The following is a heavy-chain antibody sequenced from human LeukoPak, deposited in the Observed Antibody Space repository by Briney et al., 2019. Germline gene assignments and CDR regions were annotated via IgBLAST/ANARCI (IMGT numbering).Heavy chain of an antibody. Sequence: GRSLRLSCAASGFTFSSYGMQGVRQAPGKGLEWVAVISYDGSNKYYADSVKGRFTISRDNSKNTLYLQMNSLRAEDTAVYYCAKDFNDCSSTSCLLYYSYYGMDVWSKGTSVTVPS. CDR1: GFTFSSYG. J-gene: IGHJ6*04. V-gene: IGHV3-30*18. CDR3: AKDFNDCSSTSCLLYYSYYGMDV. D-gene: IGHD2-2*01. CDR2: ISYDGSNK.